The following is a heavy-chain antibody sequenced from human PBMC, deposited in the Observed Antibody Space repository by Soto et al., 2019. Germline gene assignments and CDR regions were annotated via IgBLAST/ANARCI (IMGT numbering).Heavy chain of an antibody. D-gene: IGHD5-12*01. CDR1: GGSFSGYY. Sequence: PSETLSLTCAVYGGSFSGYYWSWIRQPPGKGLEWIGEINHSGSTNYNPSLKSRVTISVDTSKNQFSLKLSSVTAADTAVYYCATTQSYSGYEFAYWGQGTLVTVSS. CDR3: ATTQSYSGYEFAY. J-gene: IGHJ4*02. V-gene: IGHV4-34*01. CDR2: INHSGST.